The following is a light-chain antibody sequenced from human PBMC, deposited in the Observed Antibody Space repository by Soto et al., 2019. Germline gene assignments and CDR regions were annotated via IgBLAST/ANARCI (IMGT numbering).Light chain of an antibody. CDR3: MQGIQFPFT. V-gene: IGKV2-24*01. Sequence: EIVMTQTPLSSPVTLGQPASISCRSSQSLVYSDGNTYLTWLQQRPGQPPRLLIYQTSHRFSGGRDRFSGSGPETDLTLDISSVEAEAGGVYYCMQGIQFPFTFGPGTTVHI. CDR2: QTS. J-gene: IGKJ3*01. CDR1: QSLVYSDGNTY.